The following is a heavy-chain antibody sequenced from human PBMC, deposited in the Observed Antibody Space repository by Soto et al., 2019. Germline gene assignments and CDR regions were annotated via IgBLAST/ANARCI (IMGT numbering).Heavy chain of an antibody. CDR3: ARSHGSSTSLELYYYYYYGMDV. CDR1: GGTFSSYA. V-gene: IGHV1-69*01. CDR2: IIPISGTA. Sequence: VQLVQSGAEVKKPGSSVKVSCKASGGTFSSYAISWVRQAPGQGLEWMGGIIPISGTANYAQKFQGRVTSTADESTSTAYMELSSLRSEDTAVYYCARSHGSSTSLELYYYYYYGMDVWGQGTTVTVSS. J-gene: IGHJ6*02. D-gene: IGHD2-2*01.